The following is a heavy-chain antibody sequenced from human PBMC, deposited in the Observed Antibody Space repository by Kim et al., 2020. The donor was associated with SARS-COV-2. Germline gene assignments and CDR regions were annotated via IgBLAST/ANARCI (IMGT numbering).Heavy chain of an antibody. CDR2: GDSI. Sequence: GDSISSAQKFQGRVTMTRDTSTSTVFLELSSLRSEDTAVYYCATEYSDLGYWGQGTLVTVSS. V-gene: IGHV1-46*01. D-gene: IGHD3-16*01. CDR3: ATEYSDLGY. J-gene: IGHJ4*02.